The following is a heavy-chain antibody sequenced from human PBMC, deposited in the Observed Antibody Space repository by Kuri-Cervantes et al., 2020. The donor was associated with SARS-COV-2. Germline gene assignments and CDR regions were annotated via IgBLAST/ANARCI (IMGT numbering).Heavy chain of an antibody. J-gene: IGHJ6*03. CDR1: GYSISSDYY. D-gene: IGHD3-22*01. V-gene: IGHV4-38-2*01. CDR2: MHHSGRT. Sequence: SETLSLTCAVSGYSISSDYYWGWIRQPPGKGLEWIGSMHHSGRTYYNPSLKSRVTISVDTSKSQVFLKLNAVTAADTAAYYCARHIYDSSGYYLYYYYYMDVWGKGTTVTVSS. CDR3: ARHIYDSSGYYLYYYYYMDV.